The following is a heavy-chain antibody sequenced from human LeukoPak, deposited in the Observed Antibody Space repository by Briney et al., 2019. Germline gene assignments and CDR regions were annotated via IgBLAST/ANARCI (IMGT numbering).Heavy chain of an antibody. CDR2: SSAYNGNT. V-gene: IGHV1-18*01. J-gene: IGHJ4*02. Sequence: ASVKVSCKASGYTFTSYGISWVRQALGQGLEWMGWSSAYNGNTNYAQKVQGRVTMTTDTSTTTAYMVLRSLRSDDTAVYYCARDGTMSTRAPGGVPDYWGQGTLVTVSS. CDR1: GYTFTSYG. CDR3: ARDGTMSTRAPGGVPDY. D-gene: IGHD3-10*02.